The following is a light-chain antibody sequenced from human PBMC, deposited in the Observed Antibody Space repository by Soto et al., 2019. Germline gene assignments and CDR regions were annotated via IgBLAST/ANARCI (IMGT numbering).Light chain of an antibody. V-gene: IGKV1-5*03. Sequence: DIQMTQSPSTLSASVGDRVTITCRASQSISSSLAWYQQRPGKAPNLLIYKASSLESGVPSGFSGSGSGAEFTLTFSSLQPDDFATYFCLQYYTYPFTFGGGTKVDIK. CDR1: QSISSS. CDR2: KAS. CDR3: LQYYTYPFT. J-gene: IGKJ4*01.